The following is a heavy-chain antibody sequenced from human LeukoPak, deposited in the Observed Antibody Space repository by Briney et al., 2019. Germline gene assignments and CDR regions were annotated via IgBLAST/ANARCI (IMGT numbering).Heavy chain of an antibody. V-gene: IGHV1-69*01. CDR1: GGTFISYA. CDR2: IIPIFGTA. Sequence: ASVKVSCKASGGTFISYAISWVRQAPGQGLEWMGGIIPIFGTANYAQEFQGRVTITADESTSTAYMELSSLRSEDTAVYYCARDPSPIAAPGDAFDPWGQGTLVTVSS. CDR3: ARDPSPIAAPGDAFDP. J-gene: IGHJ5*02. D-gene: IGHD6-13*01.